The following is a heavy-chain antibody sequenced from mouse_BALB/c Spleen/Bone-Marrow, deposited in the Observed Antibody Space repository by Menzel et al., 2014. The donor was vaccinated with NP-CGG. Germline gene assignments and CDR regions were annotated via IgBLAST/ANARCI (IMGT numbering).Heavy chain of an antibody. J-gene: IGHJ4*01. V-gene: IGHV1-69*02. CDR3: ARGVVYYYAMDY. Sequence: LVESGAELVKPGASVKLSCKASGYTFXNYWMHWVKQRPGQGLEWIGEIDPSDSYSNYNQNFKGKATLTVDKSSSTAYMQLTSLTSEDSAVYYRARGVVYYYAMDYWGQGTSVTVSS. CDR1: GYTFXNYW. CDR2: IDPSDSYS.